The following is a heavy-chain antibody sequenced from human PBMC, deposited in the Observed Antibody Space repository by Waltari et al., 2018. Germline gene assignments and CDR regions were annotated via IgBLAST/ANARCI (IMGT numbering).Heavy chain of an antibody. CDR2: INHSGST. J-gene: IGHJ4*02. CDR3: VRHVGGSRGIDY. CDR1: GGSIRGYY. D-gene: IGHD3-10*01. Sequence: QVQVPQGGAGRLTPSETLSHTGGVHGGSIRGYYYSWIRQPPGKGLEWIGEINHSGSTKYNPSLKSRLTISIDTSKNQFSLILSSVIAADTAVYYCVRHVGGSRGIDYWGQGTLVTVSS. V-gene: IGHV4-34*01.